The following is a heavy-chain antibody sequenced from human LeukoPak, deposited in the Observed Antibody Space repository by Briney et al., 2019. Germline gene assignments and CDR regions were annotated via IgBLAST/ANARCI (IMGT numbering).Heavy chain of an antibody. J-gene: IGHJ4*02. CDR3: ASVEMARGY. D-gene: IGHD5-24*01. V-gene: IGHV4-61*01. CDR1: GGSVSSGSYY. Sequence: SETLSLTCTVSGGSVSSGSYYWSWIRQPPGKGLEWIGYIYYSGSTNYNPSLKSRVTISVDTSKNQFSLKLSSVTAADTAVYYCASVEMARGYWGQGTLVTVSS. CDR2: IYYSGST.